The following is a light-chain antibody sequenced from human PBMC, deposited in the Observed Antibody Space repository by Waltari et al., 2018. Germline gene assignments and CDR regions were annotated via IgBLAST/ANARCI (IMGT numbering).Light chain of an antibody. Sequence: QAVVTQEPSLTVSPGGTVTLTCGSSHGPVTSGHYPYWFPQKPGQAPRTLIYDTRNKHSWTPARFSGSLLGGKAALTLSGAQPDDEATYYCLVSYSGALWVFGGGTKLTVL. J-gene: IGLJ3*02. CDR3: LVSYSGALWV. CDR2: DTR. CDR1: HGPVTSGHY. V-gene: IGLV7-46*01.